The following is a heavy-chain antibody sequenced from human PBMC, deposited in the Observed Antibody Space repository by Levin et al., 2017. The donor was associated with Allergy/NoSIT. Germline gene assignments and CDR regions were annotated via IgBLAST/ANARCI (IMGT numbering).Heavy chain of an antibody. Sequence: GESLKISCAASGFTFSSYWMHWVRQVPGKGLVWVSRINTDGGSTNYAGSVKGRFTISRDNAKNTLYLEMNSLRAEDTAIYYCARDSRTTMVDRLFDYWGQGTPVTVSS. CDR2: INTDGGST. CDR1: GFTFSSYW. V-gene: IGHV3-74*01. D-gene: IGHD5-18*01. CDR3: ARDSRTTMVDRLFDY. J-gene: IGHJ4*02.